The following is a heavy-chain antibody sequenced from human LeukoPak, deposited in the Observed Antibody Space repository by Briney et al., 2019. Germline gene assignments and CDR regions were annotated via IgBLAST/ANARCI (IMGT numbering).Heavy chain of an antibody. CDR1: GGSISSYY. Sequence: PSETLSLTCTVSGGSISSYYWSWIQQPPGKGLEWIGYIYYSGSTKYNPFLKSRVTISVDTSKNQFSLKLSSVTAADTAVYYCARVLSSSWSLYYFDYWGQGTLVTVSS. CDR2: IYYSGST. CDR3: ARVLSSSWSLYYFDY. D-gene: IGHD6-13*01. V-gene: IGHV4-59*01. J-gene: IGHJ4*02.